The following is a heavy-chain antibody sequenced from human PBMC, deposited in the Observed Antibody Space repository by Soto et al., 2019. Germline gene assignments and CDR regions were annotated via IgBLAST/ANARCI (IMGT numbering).Heavy chain of an antibody. Sequence: PSETLSLTCTVSGGSIISGGHYWSWIRQHPGKGLEWIGYIYYSGSTYYNPSLKSRVTISVYTSKNQFSLKLSSVTAADTAVYYCVKKWSFNSGYDYWGQGTQVTVSS. D-gene: IGHD5-12*01. J-gene: IGHJ4*02. CDR2: IYYSGST. V-gene: IGHV4-31*03. CDR3: VKKWSFNSGYDY. CDR1: GGSIISGGHY.